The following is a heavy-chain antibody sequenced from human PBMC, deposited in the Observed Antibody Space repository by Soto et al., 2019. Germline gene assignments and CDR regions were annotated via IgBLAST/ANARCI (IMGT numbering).Heavy chain of an antibody. Sequence: QMQLQESGPGLVKPSETLSLTCAVSSASISSEQRWSWVRQPPGKGLEWIGEIHHSGSTNKNPSLKSRVAMPVDNSKNQFSLTLDSVTAADTAVDYCARSFGWYAIDQWGRGTLVIVSS. CDR3: ARSFGWYAIDQ. CDR1: SASISSEQR. D-gene: IGHD6-19*01. V-gene: IGHV4-4*02. CDR2: IHHSGST. J-gene: IGHJ4*02.